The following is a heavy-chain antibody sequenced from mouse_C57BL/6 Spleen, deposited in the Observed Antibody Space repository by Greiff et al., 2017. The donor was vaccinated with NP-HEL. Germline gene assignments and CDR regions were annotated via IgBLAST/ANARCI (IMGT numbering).Heavy chain of an antibody. J-gene: IGHJ2*01. Sequence: VKLMESGAELVRPGASVKLSCKASGYTFTDYYINWVKQRPGQGLEWIARIYPGSGNTYYNEKFKGKATLTAEKSSSTAYMQLSSLTSEDSAVYFCARTRDYFDYWGQGTTLTVSS. CDR1: GYTFTDYY. CDR2: IYPGSGNT. CDR3: ARTRDYFDY. V-gene: IGHV1-76*01.